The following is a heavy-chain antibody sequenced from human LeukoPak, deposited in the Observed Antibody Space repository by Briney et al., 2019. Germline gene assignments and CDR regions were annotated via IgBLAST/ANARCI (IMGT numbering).Heavy chain of an antibody. V-gene: IGHV3-74*01. CDR2: INSDGSST. J-gene: IGHJ6*02. D-gene: IGHD3-9*01. CDR1: GFPFSSYW. Sequence: PGGSLRLSCAASGFPFSSYWMHWVRQAPGKGLVWVSRINSDGSSTSYADSVKGRFTISRDNAKNTLYLQMNSLRAEDTAVYYCARDGGILTGYYNPFYYYYYGMDVWGQGTTVTVSS. CDR3: ARDGGILTGYYNPFYYYYYGMDV.